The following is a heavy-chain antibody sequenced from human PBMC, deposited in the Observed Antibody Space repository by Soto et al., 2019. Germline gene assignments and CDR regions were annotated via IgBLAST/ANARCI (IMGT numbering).Heavy chain of an antibody. J-gene: IGHJ4*02. D-gene: IGHD3-10*01. Sequence: QITLKESGPTLVKPTQTLTLTCSTSGFSLIDSGVAVGWIRQPPGKALDWLALVYWDDDKRYSPSLRTRLTITQDTSKNQVVLTMTNMYGGVTATYYCVHTYADHAAYYVDFWGQGTLVTVSS. CDR2: VYWDDDK. V-gene: IGHV2-5*02. CDR3: VHTYADHAAYYVDF. CDR1: GFSLIDSGVA.